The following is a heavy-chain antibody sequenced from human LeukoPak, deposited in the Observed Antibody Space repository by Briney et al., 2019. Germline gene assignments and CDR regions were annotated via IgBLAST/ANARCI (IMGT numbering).Heavy chain of an antibody. J-gene: IGHJ4*02. D-gene: IGHD5-12*01. CDR3: ARDGQTEYSGYDL. Sequence: PGMSLRLSCVASGLRVSDYGMHWVRQAPGKGLEWVAVIWYDGSDKYYGDSVKGRFTISRGNSKNTMYLQMNSLRAEDTAVYYCARDGQTEYSGYDLWGQGTLVTVSS. CDR2: IWYDGSDK. V-gene: IGHV3-33*01. CDR1: GLRVSDYG.